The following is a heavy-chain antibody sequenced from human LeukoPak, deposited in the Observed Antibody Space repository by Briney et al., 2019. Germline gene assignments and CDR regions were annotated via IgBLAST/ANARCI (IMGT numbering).Heavy chain of an antibody. Sequence: PGGSLRLSSAASGFTFSSYEMNWVRQAPGKGLEWVSYISSSGSTIYYADSVKGRFTISRDNAKNSLYPHMNSLRAEDTAVYYCAELGITMIGGVWGKGTTVTISS. CDR1: GFTFSSYE. CDR2: ISSSGSTI. D-gene: IGHD3-10*02. CDR3: AELGITMIGGV. J-gene: IGHJ6*04. V-gene: IGHV3-48*03.